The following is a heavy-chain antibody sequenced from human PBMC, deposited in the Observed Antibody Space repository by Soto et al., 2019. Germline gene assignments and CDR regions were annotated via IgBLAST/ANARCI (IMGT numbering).Heavy chain of an antibody. D-gene: IGHD2-15*01. V-gene: IGHV3-9*01. Sequence: GGSLRLSCAASGFKFNDHAMHWVRQAPGKGLEWVSTVSWNSDHVAYADTVKGRFTISRDDAQNSLYLHMSSLRPEDTALYYCARGIPFYVFQRWFSPHLDVWGKGTSVTVSS. CDR1: GFKFNDHA. J-gene: IGHJ6*04. CDR2: VSWNSDHV. CDR3: ARGIPFYVFQRWFSPHLDV.